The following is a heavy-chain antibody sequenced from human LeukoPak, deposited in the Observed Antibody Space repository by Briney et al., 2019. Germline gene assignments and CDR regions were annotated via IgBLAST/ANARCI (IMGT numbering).Heavy chain of an antibody. CDR1: GFTFSSYS. J-gene: IGHJ4*02. V-gene: IGHV3-21*01. Sequence: GGSLRLSCAASGFTFSSYSMNWVRQAPGKGLEWVSSISSSSSYIYYADSVKGRFTISRDNAKNSPYLQMNSLRAEDTAVYYCARDRGEKYSSSWVDYWGQGTLVTVSS. CDR3: ARDRGEKYSSSWVDY. D-gene: IGHD6-13*01. CDR2: ISSSSSYI.